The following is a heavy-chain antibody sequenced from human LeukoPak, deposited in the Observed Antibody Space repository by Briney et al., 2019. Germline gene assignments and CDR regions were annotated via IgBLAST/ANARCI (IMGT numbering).Heavy chain of an antibody. J-gene: IGHJ4*02. CDR2: IYYSGST. CDR1: SGSISSGVYY. V-gene: IGHV4-31*03. D-gene: IGHD5-24*01. CDR3: ARGVSWLQLSYFDY. Sequence: SETLSLTCPVSSGSISSGVYYWSWIRQHPGKGLEWIGYIYYSGSTYYNPSLKSRVTISVDTSKNQFSLKLSSVTAADTAVYYCARGVSWLQLSYFDYWGQGTLVTVSS.